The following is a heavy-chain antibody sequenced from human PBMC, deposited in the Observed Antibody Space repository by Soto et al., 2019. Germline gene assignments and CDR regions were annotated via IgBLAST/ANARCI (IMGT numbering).Heavy chain of an antibody. D-gene: IGHD4-17*01. CDR2: IIPIFGTA. CDR3: ARARATVTLSYGMDV. CDR1: GATFSSYV. V-gene: IGHV1-69*13. J-gene: IGHJ6*02. Sequence: AASVKVSCKASGATFSSYVVSWVRQDQEQGLEWMGGIIPIFGTANYAQKFQGRVTITADESTSTAYMELSSLRSEDTAVYYCARARATVTLSYGMDVWGQGTTVTVSS.